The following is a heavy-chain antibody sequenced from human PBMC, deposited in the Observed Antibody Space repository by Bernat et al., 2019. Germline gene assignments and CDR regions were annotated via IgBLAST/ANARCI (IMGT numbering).Heavy chain of an antibody. Sequence: EVQLLESGGGLVQPGGSLRLSCAASGFTFSSYAMSWVRQAPGKGLEWVSAISGSGGSTYYADSVKGRFTISRDNSKNTLYLQMNSLRAEDTAVYYCAKSTHRWPKFGGVTVDYWGQGTLVTVSS. CDR2: ISGSGGST. V-gene: IGHV3-23*01. D-gene: IGHD3-16*01. CDR3: AKSTHRWPKFGGVTVDY. J-gene: IGHJ4*02. CDR1: GFTFSSYA.